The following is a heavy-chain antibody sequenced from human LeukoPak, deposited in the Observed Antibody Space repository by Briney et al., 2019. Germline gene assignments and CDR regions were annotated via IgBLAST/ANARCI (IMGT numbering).Heavy chain of an antibody. J-gene: IGHJ5*02. Sequence: GGSLRLSCEASGFTLNKYWMHWVRQAPGKGLVWVSRITGDRSDIAYADSVKGRFTVSRDDAKNTLFLQMTSLRVEDTAIYYCARDAYTTTSNWLDPWGRGTLVTVSS. CDR3: ARDAYTTTSNWLDP. CDR2: ITGDRSDI. D-gene: IGHD4-17*01. CDR1: GFTLNKYW. V-gene: IGHV3-74*01.